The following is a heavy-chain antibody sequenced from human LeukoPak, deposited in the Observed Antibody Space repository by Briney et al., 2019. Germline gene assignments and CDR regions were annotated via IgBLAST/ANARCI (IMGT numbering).Heavy chain of an antibody. Sequence: SVKVSCKASGGTFSGYAISWVRQAPGQGLEWMGGIIPIFGTANYAQKFQGRVTMTTDTSTSTAYMELRSLRSDDTAVYYCARVEIVDTAMGGVDYWGQGTLVTVSS. CDR1: GGTFSGYA. D-gene: IGHD5-18*01. V-gene: IGHV1-69*05. CDR2: IIPIFGTA. J-gene: IGHJ4*02. CDR3: ARVEIVDTAMGGVDY.